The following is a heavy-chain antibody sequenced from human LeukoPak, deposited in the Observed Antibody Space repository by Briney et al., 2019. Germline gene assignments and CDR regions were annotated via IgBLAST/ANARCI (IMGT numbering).Heavy chain of an antibody. D-gene: IGHD1-7*01. CDR3: ARDLLLELRDVSWFDP. V-gene: IGHV1-69*04. CDR1: GGTFSSYA. J-gene: IGHJ5*02. CDR2: IIPILGIA. Sequence: ASVKVSCKASGGTFSSYAISWVRQAPGQGLEWMGRIIPILGIANYAQKFRGRVTITADKSTSTAYMELSSLRSEDTAVYYCARDLLLELRDVSWFDPWGQGTLVTVSS.